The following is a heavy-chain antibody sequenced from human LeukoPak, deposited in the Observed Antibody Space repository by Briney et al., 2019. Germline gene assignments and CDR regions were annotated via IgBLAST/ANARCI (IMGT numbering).Heavy chain of an antibody. V-gene: IGHV4-59*08. CDR3: ARLDCYDVVGCYNH. CDR2: VSHDGTT. Sequence: PSGTLSLTCSVSGDSVTTYYWSWIRQATGKGLEWIGYVSHDGTTNYTPSLRSRVIMSVDTANNTISLRLPSVTAADTAIYYCARLDCYDVVGCYNHWGRGTQVTVS. D-gene: IGHD3/OR15-3a*01. CDR1: GDSVTTYY. J-gene: IGHJ5*02.